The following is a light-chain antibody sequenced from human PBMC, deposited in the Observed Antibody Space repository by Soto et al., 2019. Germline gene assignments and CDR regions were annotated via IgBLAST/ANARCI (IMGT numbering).Light chain of an antibody. V-gene: IGLV1-44*01. CDR2: GQN. CDR3: AVWDDSLDGRV. Sequence: QSVLTQPPSASGTPGQRVTISCSGSSSNIGSNTVNWYQQHPGTAPELLIYGQNQRPSGVPDRFSGSKSGTSASLAISGLQSEDEADYYCAVWDDSLDGRVFGGGTKLTVL. J-gene: IGLJ2*01. CDR1: SSNIGSNT.